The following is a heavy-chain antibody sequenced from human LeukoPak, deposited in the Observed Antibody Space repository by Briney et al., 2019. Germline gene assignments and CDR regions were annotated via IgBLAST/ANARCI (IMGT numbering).Heavy chain of an antibody. CDR2: IRSKAYGGTT. Sequence: PGGSLRLSCTASGFTFGDYAMSWVRQAPGKGLEWVGFIRSKAYGGTTEYAASVKGRFTISGDDSKSIAYLQMNSLRAEDTAVYYCARGWSKFDYWGQGTLVTVSS. CDR3: ARGWSKFDY. D-gene: IGHD2-8*02. CDR1: GFTFGDYA. V-gene: IGHV3-49*04. J-gene: IGHJ4*02.